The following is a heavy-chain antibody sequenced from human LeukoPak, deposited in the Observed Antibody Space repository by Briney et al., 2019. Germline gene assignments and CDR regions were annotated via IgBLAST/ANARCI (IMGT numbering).Heavy chain of an antibody. CDR3: VRGLYDSITYRAFHI. D-gene: IGHD3-22*01. CDR1: GGSISGYY. V-gene: IGHV4-59*01. Sequence: SETLSLTCTVSGGSISGYYWNWIRQPPGQGLEWIGYTSDSGGHTDYKPSLKSRVAISVDTSKNQFSLKLTSATAADTAVYYCVRGLYDSITYRAFHIWGQGTMVTVSS. J-gene: IGHJ3*02. CDR2: TSDSGGHT.